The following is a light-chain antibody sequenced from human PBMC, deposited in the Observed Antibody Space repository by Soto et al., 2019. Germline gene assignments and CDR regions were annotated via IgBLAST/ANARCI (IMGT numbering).Light chain of an antibody. J-gene: IGKJ1*01. V-gene: IGKV3-15*01. CDR1: QSVSSN. CDR2: GAS. CDR3: QQYNNWPFPSWT. Sequence: EIVMTQSPATLSVSPGERATLSCRASQSVSSNLAWYQQKPGKAPRLLIYGASTRATGIPARFSGSGSGTAFTLTISSLQSEDFAVYECQQYNNWPFPSWTFGQGTKVEIK.